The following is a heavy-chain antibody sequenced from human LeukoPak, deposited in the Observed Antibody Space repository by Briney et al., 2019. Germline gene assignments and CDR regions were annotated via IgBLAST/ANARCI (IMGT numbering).Heavy chain of an antibody. J-gene: IGHJ4*02. CDR2: IGYDGGNK. V-gene: IGHV3-30*02. Sequence: GGSLRLSCAASGFTFSSYGIHWVRQAPGKGLEWVTFIGYDGGNKYYGDSVKGRFTISRDNSKNTLYLQMNSLRAEDTAVYYCAKDFKWDDYVSGTTGGFDYWGQGTLVTVSS. CDR3: AKDFKWDDYVSGTTGGFDY. CDR1: GFTFSSYG. D-gene: IGHD3-16*01.